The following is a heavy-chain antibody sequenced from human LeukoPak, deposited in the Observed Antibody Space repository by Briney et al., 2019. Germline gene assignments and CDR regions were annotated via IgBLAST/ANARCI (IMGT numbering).Heavy chain of an antibody. CDR1: GGSISSGGYY. D-gene: IGHD4-17*01. V-gene: IGHV4-31*03. J-gene: IGHJ4*02. Sequence: SETLSLTCTVSGGSISSGGYYWTWIRQHPGKGLEWIGYIYYSGSTYYNPSLKSRVTISGDTSKNQFSLKLSSVTAADTAVYYCATSTTVTTDYFDYWGQGTLVTVSS. CDR3: ATSTTVTTDYFDY. CDR2: IYYSGST.